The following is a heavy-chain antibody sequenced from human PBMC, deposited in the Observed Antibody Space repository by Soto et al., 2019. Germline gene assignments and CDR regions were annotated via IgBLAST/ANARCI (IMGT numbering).Heavy chain of an antibody. CDR3: AKSGSSGWYGWFDP. D-gene: IGHD6-19*01. CDR2: IYWNDDK. J-gene: IGHJ5*02. Sequence: TLSLTCTVSGTSISSYYWSWIRQPPGKGLEWLGFIYWNDDKRYSPSLKSRLTITKDTSKNQVVLTMTNMDPVDTATYYCAKSGSSGWYGWFDPWGQGTLVTVSS. V-gene: IGHV2-5*01. CDR1: GTSISSYYWS.